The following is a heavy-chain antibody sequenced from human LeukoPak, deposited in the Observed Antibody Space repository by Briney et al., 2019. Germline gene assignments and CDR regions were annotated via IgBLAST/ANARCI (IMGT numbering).Heavy chain of an antibody. D-gene: IGHD1-26*01. CDR1: GFTFSSYW. J-gene: IGHJ4*02. V-gene: IGHV3-7*01. CDR2: INLDGSEK. CDR3: ASSSSVGAGGLLAFDYY. Sequence: GGSLRLSCTASGFTFSSYWMNWVRQAPGKGLEWVANINLDGSEKHYMDSVKGRFTISRDNAKNSLYLQMNSLRAEDTAVYYCASSSSVGAGGLLAFDYYWGQGTLVTVSS.